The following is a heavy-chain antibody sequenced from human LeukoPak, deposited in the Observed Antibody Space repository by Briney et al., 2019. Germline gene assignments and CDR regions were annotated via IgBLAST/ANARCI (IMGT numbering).Heavy chain of an antibody. Sequence: GGSLRLSCAASGFTFSTYAMNWVRQAPGKGLEWVSYITDDSLTMYYTDSVKGRFTISRDNAKNSLYLQMNSLRAEDTAVYYCARARHSSFSWGYWGQGTLVTVSS. CDR2: ITDDSLTM. D-gene: IGHD6-6*01. CDR1: GFTFSTYA. J-gene: IGHJ4*02. V-gene: IGHV3-48*01. CDR3: ARARHSSFSWGY.